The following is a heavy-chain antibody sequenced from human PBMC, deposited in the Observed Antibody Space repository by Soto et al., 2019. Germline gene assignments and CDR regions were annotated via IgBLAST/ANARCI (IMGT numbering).Heavy chain of an antibody. CDR1: GYTFTSYG. D-gene: IGHD3-3*01. Sequence: WASVKVSCKASGYTFTSYGISWVRQAPGQGLEWMGWISAYNGNTNYAQKLQGRVTMTTDTSTSTAYMELRSLRSDDTAVYYCARGGSDDFWSGYYQAGYYGMDVWGQGTTVTVSS. J-gene: IGHJ6*02. V-gene: IGHV1-18*04. CDR3: ARGGSDDFWSGYYQAGYYGMDV. CDR2: ISAYNGNT.